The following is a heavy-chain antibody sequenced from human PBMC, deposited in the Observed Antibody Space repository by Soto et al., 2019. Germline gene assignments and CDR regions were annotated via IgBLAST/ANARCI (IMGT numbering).Heavy chain of an antibody. V-gene: IGHV4-61*01. CDR3: ARGTVTMVRGVIIAYYFDY. J-gene: IGHJ4*02. D-gene: IGHD3-10*01. Sequence: SETLSLTCTVSGGSVSSGSYYWSWIRQPPGKGLEWIGYIYYSGSTNYNPSLKSRVTISVDTSKNQFSLKLSSVTAADTAVYYCARGTVTMVRGVIIAYYFDYWGQGALVTVPQ. CDR1: GGSVSSGSYY. CDR2: IYYSGST.